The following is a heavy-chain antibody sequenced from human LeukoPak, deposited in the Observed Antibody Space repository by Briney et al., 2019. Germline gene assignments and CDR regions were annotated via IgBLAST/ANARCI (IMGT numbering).Heavy chain of an antibody. CDR2: INANSGTT. CDR3: AKPISGGLAVTADWFHP. J-gene: IGHJ5*01. V-gene: IGHV3-23*01. D-gene: IGHD6-19*01. Sequence: GGSLRLSCTASGLAFSVYAMSWLRQPPGKGLEWVSTINANSGTTSYAASVRGRFTISRDNSKNTLYLQLNTLRADDTATYYCAKPISGGLAVTADWFHPWGQGTLVVVSS. CDR1: GLAFSVYA.